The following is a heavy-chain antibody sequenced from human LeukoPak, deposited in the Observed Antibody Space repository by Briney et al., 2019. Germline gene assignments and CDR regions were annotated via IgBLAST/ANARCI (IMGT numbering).Heavy chain of an antibody. D-gene: IGHD4-17*01. J-gene: IGHJ4*02. Sequence: GGSLRLSCAASGFTVGSNYMSWVRQAPGKGLEWVSVIYSGGSTYYADSVKGRFTISRDNSKNTLYLQMNSLRAEDTAVYYCAREYSYGDYGFWGQGTLVTVFS. V-gene: IGHV3-53*01. CDR1: GFTVGSNY. CDR2: IYSGGST. CDR3: AREYSYGDYGF.